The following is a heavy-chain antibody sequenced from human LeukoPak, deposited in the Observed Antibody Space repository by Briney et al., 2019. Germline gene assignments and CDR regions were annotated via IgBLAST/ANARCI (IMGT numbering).Heavy chain of an antibody. Sequence: PGGSLRLSCAASGFTFSNAWMSWVRQAPGKGLEWVGRIKSKTDGGTTDYAAPVKGRFTISRDDSKNTLYLQMNSLRAEDTAVYYCAKGLRSTSCYTRCYYYGMDVWGQGTTVTVSS. CDR1: GFTFSNAW. V-gene: IGHV3-15*01. D-gene: IGHD2-2*02. CDR2: IKSKTDGGTT. CDR3: AKGLRSTSCYTRCYYYGMDV. J-gene: IGHJ6*02.